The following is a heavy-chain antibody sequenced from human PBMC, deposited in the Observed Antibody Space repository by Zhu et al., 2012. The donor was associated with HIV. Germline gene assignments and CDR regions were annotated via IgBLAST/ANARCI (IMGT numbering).Heavy chain of an antibody. Sequence: VQLVETGGGLIQPGGSLRVSCAASGFTVSTNYMSWVRQAPGKGLEWLSVIYSNGNTYYADSVKGRFTVSRDHSENTLYLQMNSLRPEDTAVYYCARDPFQSWGSWGQGTLVTVSS. CDR2: IYSNGNT. CDR1: GFTVSTNY. CDR3: ARDPFQSWGS. D-gene: IGHD1-26*01. J-gene: IGHJ5*02. V-gene: IGHV3-53*02.